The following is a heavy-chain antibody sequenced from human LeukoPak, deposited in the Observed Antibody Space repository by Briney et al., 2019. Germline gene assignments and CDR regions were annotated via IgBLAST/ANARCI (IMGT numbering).Heavy chain of an antibody. CDR1: GFTFSSYG. V-gene: IGHV3-33*06. J-gene: IGHJ3*02. CDR3: AKESQWELRGKAFDI. CDR2: IWYDGSNK. Sequence: GGSLRLSCAASGFTFSSYGMHWVRQAPGKGLEWVEAIWYDGSNKYYADSVKRRLTISRDNSKNTLYLQMNSLRAEDTAVYYCAKESQWELRGKAFDIWGQGTMVTVSS. D-gene: IGHD1-26*01.